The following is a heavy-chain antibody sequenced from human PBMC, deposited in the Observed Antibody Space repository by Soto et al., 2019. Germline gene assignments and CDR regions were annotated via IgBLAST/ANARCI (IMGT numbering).Heavy chain of an antibody. Sequence: GESLKISCKASGYSFTSYWIGWVRQMAGGGLEWMGIIFPRDSDTLYSPTFQDQVTISADTSMNTVYLQWRSLKASDSAMYYCARPPAPPGPYSTDWSAPWGQGTLVTVSS. CDR3: ARPPAPPGPYSTDWSAP. J-gene: IGHJ5*02. CDR1: GYSFTSYW. D-gene: IGHD6-13*01. CDR2: IFPRDSDT. V-gene: IGHV5-51*01.